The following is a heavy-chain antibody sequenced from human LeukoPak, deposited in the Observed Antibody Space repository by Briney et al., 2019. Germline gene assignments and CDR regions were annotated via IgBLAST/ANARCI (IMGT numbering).Heavy chain of an antibody. J-gene: IGHJ5*02. CDR2: IHYSGST. CDR1: GGSISSSSYY. CDR3: ARHGWEHKGNWFDP. V-gene: IGHV4-39*01. D-gene: IGHD1-26*01. Sequence: SETLSLTCTVSGGSISSSSYYWGWIRQPPGKGLEWIGSIHYSGSTYYNPSLKSRVTISVDTSKNQFSLKLSSVTAADTAVYYCARHGWEHKGNWFDPWGQGTLVTVSS.